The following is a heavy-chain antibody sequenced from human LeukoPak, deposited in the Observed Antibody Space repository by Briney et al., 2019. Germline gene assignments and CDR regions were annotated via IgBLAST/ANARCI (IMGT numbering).Heavy chain of an antibody. D-gene: IGHD5-24*01. CDR1: GYTFTSYG. V-gene: IGHV1-18*01. CDR2: ISAYNGNT. CDR3: ARRNGINYYYYMDA. Sequence: ASVKVSCKASGYTFTSYGISWVRQAPGQGLEWMGWISAYNGNTNYAQKLQDRLTMTTDISTSTAYMELRSLRSDDTAVYYCARRNGINYYYYMDAWGKGTTVTISS. J-gene: IGHJ6*03.